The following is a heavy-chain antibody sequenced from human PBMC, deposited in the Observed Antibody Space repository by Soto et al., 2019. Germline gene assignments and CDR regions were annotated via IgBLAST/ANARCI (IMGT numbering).Heavy chain of an antibody. V-gene: IGHV4-34*01. J-gene: IGHJ4*02. CDR2: VNHSATT. CDR3: ARGIGYCSSINCYSSRRLRFDS. Sequence: QVQLQQWGAGLLKPSETLSLTCAVYGGSFSGYYWTWIRQSPEKGLEWIGEVNHSATTYYTPSLKARVTISVHTPKNQFSLKMRSVTAADTAVYYCARGIGYCSSINCYSSRRLRFDSWGQGTLVTVSS. CDR1: GGSFSGYY. D-gene: IGHD2-2*01.